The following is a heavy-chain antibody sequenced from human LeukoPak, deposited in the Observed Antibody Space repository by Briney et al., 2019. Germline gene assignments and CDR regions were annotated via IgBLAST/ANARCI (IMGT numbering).Heavy chain of an antibody. D-gene: IGHD3-22*01. V-gene: IGHV7-4-1*02. CDR3: ARDPNHYYDSSGYYGDY. CDR2: INTNTGNP. J-gene: IGHJ4*02. CDR1: GYTFTNFA. Sequence: ASVKVSCKASGYTFTNFAMNWVRQAPGQGLEWMGWINTNTGNPTYAQGFTGRFVFSLDTSVSTAYLQISSLKAGDTAVYYCARDPNHYYDSSGYYGDYWGQGTLVTVSS.